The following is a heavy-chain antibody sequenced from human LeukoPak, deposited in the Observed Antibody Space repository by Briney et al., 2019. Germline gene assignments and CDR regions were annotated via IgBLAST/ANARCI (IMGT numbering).Heavy chain of an antibody. CDR2: INHSGST. J-gene: IGHJ4*02. Sequence: SETLSLTCAVYGGSFSGYYWSWIRQPPGKGLEWIGEINHSGSTNYNLSLESRVTISVDTSKNQFSLKLSSVTAADTAVYYCASPPSKYCSSTSCLGHYFDYWGQGTLVTVSS. V-gene: IGHV4-34*01. CDR1: GGSFSGYY. D-gene: IGHD2-2*01. CDR3: ASPPSKYCSSTSCLGHYFDY.